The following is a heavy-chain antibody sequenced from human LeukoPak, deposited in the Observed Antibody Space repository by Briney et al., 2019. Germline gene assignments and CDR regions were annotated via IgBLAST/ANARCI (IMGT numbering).Heavy chain of an antibody. CDR2: IYYSGST. Sequence: PSETLSLTCTVSGGSISSYYWSWIRHPPGKGLEWIGYIYYSGSTNYNPSLKSRVTISVDTSKNQFSLKLSSVTAADTAVYYCARHTKVDFDWLFPFDYWGQGTLVTVSS. CDR3: ARHTKVDFDWLFPFDY. D-gene: IGHD3-9*01. V-gene: IGHV4-59*08. CDR1: GGSISSYY. J-gene: IGHJ4*02.